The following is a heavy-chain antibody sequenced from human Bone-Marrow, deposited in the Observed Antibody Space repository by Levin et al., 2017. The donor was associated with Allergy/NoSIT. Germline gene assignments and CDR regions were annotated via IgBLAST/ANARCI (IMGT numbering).Heavy chain of an antibody. D-gene: IGHD2-15*01. V-gene: IGHV4-34*01. CDR1: GGSLSDYF. CDR2: ITHGGSA. Sequence: SETLSLTCDVYGGSLSDYFWSWIRQSPGKGLEWIGEITHGGSADYNPSLKSRVTISVDTSKNQFSLHLRSMTAADTAIYYCARGAGSSRPSWFDPWGQGTLVTVSS. J-gene: IGHJ5*02. CDR3: ARGAGSSRPSWFDP.